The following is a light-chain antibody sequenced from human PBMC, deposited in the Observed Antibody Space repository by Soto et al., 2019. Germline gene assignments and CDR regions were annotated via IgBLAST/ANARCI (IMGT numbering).Light chain of an antibody. CDR2: DII. CDR1: SSDVGAYIF. CDR3: VSFTTSRSYV. V-gene: IGLV2-14*03. Sequence: QSALTQPASVSGSPGRSITISCTGTSSDVGAYIFVSWYQQHPGKAPKLMIYDIINRPSGVSNRFSGSKSGNTASLTISGLQAEDEADYYCVSFTTSRSYVFGTGTNLTVL. J-gene: IGLJ1*01.